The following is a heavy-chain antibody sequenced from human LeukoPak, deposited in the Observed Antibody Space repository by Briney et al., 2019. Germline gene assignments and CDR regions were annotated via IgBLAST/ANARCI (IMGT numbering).Heavy chain of an antibody. Sequence: GALRLSCAASGFTFSSYAMSWIRQPPGKGLEWIGEINHSGSTNYNPSLKSRVTISVDTSKNQFSLKLSSVTAADTAVYYCARGTAAAGRWGQGTLVTVSS. J-gene: IGHJ4*02. CDR3: ARGTAAAGR. CDR2: INHSGST. D-gene: IGHD6-13*01. CDR1: GFTFSSYA. V-gene: IGHV4-34*01.